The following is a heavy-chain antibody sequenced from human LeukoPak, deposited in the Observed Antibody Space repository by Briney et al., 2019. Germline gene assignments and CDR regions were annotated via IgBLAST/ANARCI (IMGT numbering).Heavy chain of an antibody. V-gene: IGHV3-15*01. J-gene: IGHJ4*02. CDR1: GFTFSNAW. D-gene: IGHD3-9*01. CDR3: ARGVDSAIDW. Sequence: GGSLTLSCAAPGFTFSNAWVTWVRQAPGKGLEWVGRIKSIASGATIDNAAPVRGRFTISRDSADNALYLQMNSLRGDDTAVYYCARGVDSAIDWWGQGTLVTVSS. CDR2: IKSIASGATI.